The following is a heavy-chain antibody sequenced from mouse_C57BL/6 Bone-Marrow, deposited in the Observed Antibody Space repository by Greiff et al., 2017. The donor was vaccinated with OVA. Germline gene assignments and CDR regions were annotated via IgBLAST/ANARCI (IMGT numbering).Heavy chain of an antibody. Sequence: EVQRVESGGGLVQPGGSLKLSCAASGFTFSDYYMYWVRQTPEKRLEWVAYISNGGGSTYYPDTVKGRFTISRDNAKNTLYLQMSRLKSEDTAMYYCARHGRFSSGGFYAMDYWGQGTSVTVSS. CDR1: GFTFSDYY. D-gene: IGHD4-1*01. CDR3: ARHGRFSSGGFYAMDY. J-gene: IGHJ4*01. V-gene: IGHV5-12*01. CDR2: ISNGGGST.